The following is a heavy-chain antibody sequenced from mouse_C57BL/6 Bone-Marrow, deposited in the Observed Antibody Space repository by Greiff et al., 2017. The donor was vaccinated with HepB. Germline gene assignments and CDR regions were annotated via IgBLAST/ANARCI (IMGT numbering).Heavy chain of an antibody. Sequence: VQGVESGPGLVAPSQSLSITCTVSGFSLTSYAISWVRQPPGKGLEWLGVIWTGGGTNYNSALKSRLSISKDNSKSQVFLKMNSLQTDDTARYYCARSIYDDYDAANYYAMDYWGQGTSVTVSS. CDR1: GFSLTSYA. CDR3: ARSIYDDYDAANYYAMDY. CDR2: IWTGGGT. D-gene: IGHD2-4*01. J-gene: IGHJ4*01. V-gene: IGHV2-9-1*01.